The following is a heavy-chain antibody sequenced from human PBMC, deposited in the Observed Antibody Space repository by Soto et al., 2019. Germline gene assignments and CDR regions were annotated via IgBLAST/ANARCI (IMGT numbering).Heavy chain of an antibody. Sequence: TSETLSLTCTVSDGSISSGDYYWSWIRQPPGKGLEWIGYIYYSGTTYYNPSLKSRVTISVDTSKNQFSLKLSSVTAADTAVYYCARRYYYDRSGYYRHYFDYWGQGTMVTVSS. CDR3: ARRYYYDRSGYYRHYFDY. V-gene: IGHV4-30-4*01. CDR2: IYYSGTT. J-gene: IGHJ4*02. CDR1: DGSISSGDYY. D-gene: IGHD3-22*01.